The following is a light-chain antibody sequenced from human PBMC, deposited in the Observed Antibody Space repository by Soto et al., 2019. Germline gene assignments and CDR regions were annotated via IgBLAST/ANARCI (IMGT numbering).Light chain of an antibody. CDR2: GAS. CDR3: QRYGSSPLIT. CDR1: QSVSNNY. V-gene: IGKV3-20*01. J-gene: IGKJ5*01. Sequence: IVLTQSPGTLSLSPGERATLYCRASQSVSNNYLAWYQQKPGQAPRLLIYGASNRATGIPDRFSGSGSGTDFTLTISRLEPEDFAVYFCQRYGSSPLITFGQGTRLEIK.